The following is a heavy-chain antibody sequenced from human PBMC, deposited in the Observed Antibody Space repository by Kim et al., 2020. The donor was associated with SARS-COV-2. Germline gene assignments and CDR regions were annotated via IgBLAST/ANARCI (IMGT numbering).Heavy chain of an antibody. V-gene: IGHV1-46*01. D-gene: IGHD3-3*01. CDR1: GYTFTSYY. CDR3: ARDRDYDFWSGYYRGDAFDI. Sequence: ATVKVSCKASGYTFTSYYMHWVRQAPGQGLEWMGIINPSGGSTSYAQKFQGRVTMTRDTSTSTVYMELSSLRSEDTAVYYCARDRDYDFWSGYYRGDAFDIWGQGTMVTVSS. J-gene: IGHJ3*02. CDR2: INPSGGST.